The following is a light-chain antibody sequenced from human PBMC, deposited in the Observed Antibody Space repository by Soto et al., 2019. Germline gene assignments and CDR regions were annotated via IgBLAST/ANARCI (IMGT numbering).Light chain of an antibody. Sequence: EIVXXQXPXXLSLSPGERATLSCRASQSVSSNYLAWYQQKRGQAPRLLIYGGSSRATGIPTRFSGSGSGTDFTLTISRLEPEDFAVYYCQQYDTSPRTFGQGTKVEI. J-gene: IGKJ1*01. V-gene: IGKV3-20*01. CDR3: QQYDTSPRT. CDR2: GGS. CDR1: QSVSSNY.